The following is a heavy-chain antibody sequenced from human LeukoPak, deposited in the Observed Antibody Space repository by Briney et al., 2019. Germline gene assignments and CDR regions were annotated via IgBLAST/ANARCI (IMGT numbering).Heavy chain of an antibody. Sequence: GGSLRLSCAASGFTFSSYWMHWVRHAPGKGLVWVSRINSDGSSTSYADSVKGRFTISRDNAKNTLYLQMNSLRTEDTAVYYCARGGGRYYDGSGYAYWGQGTLVTVSS. J-gene: IGHJ4*02. CDR2: INSDGSST. V-gene: IGHV3-74*01. CDR1: GFTFSSYW. D-gene: IGHD3-22*01. CDR3: ARGGGRYYDGSGYAY.